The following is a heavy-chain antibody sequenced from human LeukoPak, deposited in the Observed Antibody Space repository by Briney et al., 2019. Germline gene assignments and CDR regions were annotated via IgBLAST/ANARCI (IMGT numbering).Heavy chain of an antibody. Sequence: GGSLRLSCAASGFSFSTYWMSSVRHTPEKGLEFVANIHQGGSVRNYMDSLKGRCTISRDNAKKSLYLEINSLRADDTAVYYCARDPESSSFDLWGRGALVTVSS. V-gene: IGHV3-7*01. CDR2: IHQGGSVR. CDR3: ARDPESSSFDL. D-gene: IGHD6-13*01. CDR1: GFSFSTYW. J-gene: IGHJ4*02.